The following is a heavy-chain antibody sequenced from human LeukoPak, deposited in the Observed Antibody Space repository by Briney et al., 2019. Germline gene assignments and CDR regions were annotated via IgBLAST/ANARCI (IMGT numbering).Heavy chain of an antibody. CDR3: ARVDYGDNVREAYWYFDL. J-gene: IGHJ2*01. D-gene: IGHD4-17*01. V-gene: IGHV3-7*03. Sequence: PGGSLRLSCAASGFTFSSYWMNWARQAPGKGLEWVASINHNGNVNYYVDSVKGRSTISRDNSENTLYLQMNSLRAEDTAVYYCARVDYGDNVREAYWYFDLWGRGTLVTVSS. CDR1: GFTFSSYW. CDR2: INHNGNVN.